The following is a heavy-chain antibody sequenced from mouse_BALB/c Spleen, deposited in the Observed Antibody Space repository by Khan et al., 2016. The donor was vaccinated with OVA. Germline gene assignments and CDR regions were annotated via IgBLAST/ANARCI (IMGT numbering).Heavy chain of an antibody. J-gene: IGHJ4*01. V-gene: IGHV3-2*02. CDR3: ARSLYYSYGYALDC. Sequence: VQLKELGPGLVKPSQSLSLTCTVTGYSITSDYAWNWIRQFPGNKLEWMGYISSTGSTSYNPSLKSRISITRDISKNQFFLQLKSVTTEDTATYYCARSLYYSYGYALDCWGRGTSVTVSS. CDR1: GYSITSDYA. CDR2: ISSTGST. D-gene: IGHD2-12*01.